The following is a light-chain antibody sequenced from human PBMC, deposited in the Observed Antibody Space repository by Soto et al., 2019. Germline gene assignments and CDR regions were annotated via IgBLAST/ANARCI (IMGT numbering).Light chain of an antibody. CDR2: AAS. V-gene: IGKV1-33*01. J-gene: IGKJ5*01. CDR3: QQYENLPT. Sequence: DIQMTQSPSSLSASVGDRVTINCQASQNINNYLNWYQQKPGRAPKLLIYAASNLEAGVPSRFRGSGSGTDFTFTISRLQPEDIATYYCQQYENLPTFGQGTRLEMK. CDR1: QNINNY.